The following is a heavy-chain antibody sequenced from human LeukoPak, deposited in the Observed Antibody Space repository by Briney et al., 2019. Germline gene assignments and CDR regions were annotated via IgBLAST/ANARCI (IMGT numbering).Heavy chain of an antibody. V-gene: IGHV4-59*08. J-gene: IGHJ1*01. Sequence: SETLSLTCTASGDSVSSYYWSWIRQPPGKGLEWIGYINYSGSTNYNPSLKSRVTISGDTSKNQFSLKLSSVTAADTAVYYCASSSPGTEYFHHWGQGTLVTVSS. CDR3: ASSSPGTEYFHH. CDR1: GDSVSSYY. CDR2: INYSGST.